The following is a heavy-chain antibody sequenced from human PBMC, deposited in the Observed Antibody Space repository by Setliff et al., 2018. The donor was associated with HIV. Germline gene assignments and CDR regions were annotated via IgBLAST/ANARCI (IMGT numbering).Heavy chain of an antibody. D-gene: IGHD3-3*01. V-gene: IGHV4-34*01. CDR1: GGSFSGYY. J-gene: IGHJ5*02. CDR3: ARGFLEWLFWFDP. CDR2: INHSGST. Sequence: SETLSLTCAVYGGSFSGYYWSWIRQPPGKGLEWIGEINHSGSTNYNPSLKSRVTISVDKSKDQLSLKLTSVTAADTAVYYCARGFLEWLFWFDPWGQGTLVTVSS.